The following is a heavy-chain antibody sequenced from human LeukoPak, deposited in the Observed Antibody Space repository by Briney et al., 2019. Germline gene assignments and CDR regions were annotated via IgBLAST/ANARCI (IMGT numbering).Heavy chain of an antibody. D-gene: IGHD2-2*01. V-gene: IGHV3-53*01. J-gene: IGHJ4*02. Sequence: GGSLRLSCTVSGFTVSSNSMSWVRQAPGKGLEWVSFIYSDNTHYSDSVKGRFTISRDNSKNTLYLQMNSLRAEDTAVYYCARIGEYHLVYYFDHWGQGTLVTVSS. CDR1: GFTVSSNS. CDR2: IYSDNT. CDR3: ARIGEYHLVYYFDH.